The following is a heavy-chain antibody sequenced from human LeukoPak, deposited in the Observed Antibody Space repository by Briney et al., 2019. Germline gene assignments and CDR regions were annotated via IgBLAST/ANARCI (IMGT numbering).Heavy chain of an antibody. CDR3: VRSDWFDP. V-gene: IGHV3-74*03. Sequence: GGSLRLSCVASGFTLSSNWMHWVRQAPGKGLEWVSRIKNDGSRTTYVDSVKGRFTISRDNARNTLYLQMSSLRAEDTAVYYCVRSDWFDPWGQGTLVTVSS. J-gene: IGHJ5*02. CDR1: GFTLSSNW. CDR2: IKNDGSRT.